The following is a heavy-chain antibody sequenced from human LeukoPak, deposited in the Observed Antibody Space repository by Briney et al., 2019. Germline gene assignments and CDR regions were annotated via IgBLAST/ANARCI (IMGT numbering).Heavy chain of an antibody. CDR2: ISYDGSNK. Sequence: GRSLRLSCAASGFTFSSYGMHWVRQAPGKGLEWVAVISYDGSNKYYADSVKGRFTISRDNSKNTLYLQMNSLRAEDTAVYYCARGGEPYYDYVWGSYRPFDYWGQGTLATVSS. J-gene: IGHJ4*02. D-gene: IGHD3-16*02. CDR1: GFTFSSYG. CDR3: ARGGEPYYDYVWGSYRPFDY. V-gene: IGHV3-30*03.